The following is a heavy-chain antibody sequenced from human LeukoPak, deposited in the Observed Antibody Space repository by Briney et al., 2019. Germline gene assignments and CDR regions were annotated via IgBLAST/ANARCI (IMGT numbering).Heavy chain of an antibody. J-gene: IGHJ3*02. CDR2: IIPIFGTA. Sequence: SVKVSCKASGYTFTSYGISWVRQAPGQGLEWMGGIIPIFGTANYAQKFQGRVTITADKSTSTAYMELSSLRSEDTAVYYCATTPTYGSGSSYHDAFDIWGQGTMVTVSS. V-gene: IGHV1-69*06. CDR1: GYTFTSYG. CDR3: ATTPTYGSGSSYHDAFDI. D-gene: IGHD3-10*01.